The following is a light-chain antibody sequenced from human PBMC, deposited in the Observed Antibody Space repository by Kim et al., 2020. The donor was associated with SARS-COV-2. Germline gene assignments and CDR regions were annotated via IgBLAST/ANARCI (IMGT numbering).Light chain of an antibody. CDR3: QAWDSSAVI. CDR1: NLGDKF. J-gene: IGLJ2*01. V-gene: IGLV3-1*01. Sequence: LSPGQTISIPCSGDNLGDKFVSWYQQRPGQSPVLVIYQDDKRPSGIPERFSGSNSGNTATLTISGTQALDEGDYYCQAWDSSAVIFGGGTQLTVL. CDR2: QDD.